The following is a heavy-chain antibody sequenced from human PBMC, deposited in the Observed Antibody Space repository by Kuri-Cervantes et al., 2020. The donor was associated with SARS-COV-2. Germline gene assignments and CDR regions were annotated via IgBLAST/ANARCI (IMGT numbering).Heavy chain of an antibody. CDR3: TTERRYSSSWYFDY. V-gene: IGHV3-30*07. D-gene: IGHD6-13*01. CDR2: ISYDGSNK. CDR1: GFTFSSCA. Sequence: GSSLKISCAASGFTFSSCAMHWVRQAPGKGLEWVAVISYDGSNKYYADSVKGRFTISRDNSKNTLYLQMNSLNTEDTAVYYCTTERRYSSSWYFDYWGQGTLVTVSS. J-gene: IGHJ4*02.